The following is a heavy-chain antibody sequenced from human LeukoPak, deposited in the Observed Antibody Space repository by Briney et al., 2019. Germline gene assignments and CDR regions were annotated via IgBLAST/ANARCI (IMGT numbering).Heavy chain of an antibody. J-gene: IGHJ4*02. CDR3: ARALDSLYSSGWPGAGY. Sequence: GGSLRLSCTASGFTFSSYWMNWVRQAPGKGLEWVANIKHDGSEKYHVDSVKGRFTISGDNAKNSLYLQMNSLRAEDTAVYYCARALDSLYSSGWPGAGYWGQGTLVTVSS. V-gene: IGHV3-7*01. CDR1: GFTFSSYW. D-gene: IGHD6-19*01. CDR2: IKHDGSEK.